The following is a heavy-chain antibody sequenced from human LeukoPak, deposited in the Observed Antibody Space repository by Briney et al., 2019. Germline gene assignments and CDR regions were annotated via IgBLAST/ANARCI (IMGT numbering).Heavy chain of an antibody. CDR3: AREGCSSLSCYGMDV. CDR2: ISSSGNTI. V-gene: IGHV3-48*03. D-gene: IGHD2-2*01. Sequence: PGGSPRLSCAASGFTFSSYEMNWVRQAPGKGLEWISYISSSGNTIYYADSVRGRFTISRDNAKNSLYLQMNSLRAEDTADYYCAREGCSSLSCYGMDVWGEGTSDPLSS. CDR1: GFTFSSYE. J-gene: IGHJ6*01.